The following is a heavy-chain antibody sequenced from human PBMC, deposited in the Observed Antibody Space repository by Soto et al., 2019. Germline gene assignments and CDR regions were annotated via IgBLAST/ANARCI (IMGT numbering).Heavy chain of an antibody. J-gene: IGHJ4*02. Sequence: EVQLVESGGGLVKPGGSLRLSCAASGFTFSNAWMNWVRQAPGKGLEWVGRINSKTDGGTTDYAAPVKGRFTISTDDSKNTLYLQMNSLKTEDTAVYYCTTSGVRGVINYWGQGTLVTVSS. CDR2: INSKTDGGTT. CDR1: GFTFSNAW. D-gene: IGHD3-10*01. CDR3: TTSGVRGVINY. V-gene: IGHV3-15*07.